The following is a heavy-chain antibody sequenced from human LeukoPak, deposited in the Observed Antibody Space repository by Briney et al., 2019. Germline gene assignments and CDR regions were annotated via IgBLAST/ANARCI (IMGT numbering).Heavy chain of an antibody. CDR2: IKQDGSQR. J-gene: IGHJ4*02. CDR1: GFTFSDYW. CDR3: ARRGGSSSRRSPIDY. Sequence: GGSLRLSCTASGFTFSDYWMNWVRQAPGKGPKWVANIKQDGSQRYYVDSVRGRFTISRDNAKNSLFLQMNGLRAEDTAVYYCARRGGSSSRRSPIDYWGQGTLVTVSS. D-gene: IGHD6-6*01. V-gene: IGHV3-7*01.